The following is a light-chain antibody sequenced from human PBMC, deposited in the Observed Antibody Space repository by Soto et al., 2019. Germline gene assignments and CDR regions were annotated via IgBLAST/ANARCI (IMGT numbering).Light chain of an antibody. CDR3: HSRA. Sequence: DIQMTQSPSSLSASVGDRVTITCRASLPISNYLAWNQQKPGKIPNLLIYAASTLESGVPSRFSGSGSETEFTLTISRLQPHDFATYFCHSRAFGQGTRLEIK. CDR2: AAS. V-gene: IGKV1-5*01. CDR1: LPISNY. J-gene: IGKJ5*01.